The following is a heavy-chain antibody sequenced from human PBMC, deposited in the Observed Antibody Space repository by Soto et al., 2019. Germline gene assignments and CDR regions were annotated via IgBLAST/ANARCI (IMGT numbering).Heavy chain of an antibody. V-gene: IGHV5-10-1*01. CDR3: ARRGKAAAGTGLYYGVAV. D-gene: IGHD6-13*01. CDR2: IDPSDSYT. J-gene: IGHJ6*02. Sequence: GESLKISCKGSGYSFTTYWITWVRQMPGKSLEWTGRIDPSDSYTNYSPSFQGHVTISADKSISTAYLQWSSLKASDTAMYYCARRGKAAAGTGLYYGVAVLGHATPVPVSS. CDR1: GYSFTTYW.